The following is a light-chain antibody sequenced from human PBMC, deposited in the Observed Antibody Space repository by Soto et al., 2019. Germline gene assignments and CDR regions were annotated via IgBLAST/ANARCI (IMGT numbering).Light chain of an antibody. J-gene: IGLJ3*02. CDR1: SSNIGAGYD. CDR3: QAYDSSLSGSV. CDR2: GNS. Sequence: QSVLTQPPSVSGAPGQRVTISCTGSSSNIGAGYDVHWYQQLPGTAPKLLSYGNSNRPSGVPYRFSGSKSGTSALLAITGLQAEDEADYYCQAYDSSLSGSVFGGGTKLIVL. V-gene: IGLV1-40*01.